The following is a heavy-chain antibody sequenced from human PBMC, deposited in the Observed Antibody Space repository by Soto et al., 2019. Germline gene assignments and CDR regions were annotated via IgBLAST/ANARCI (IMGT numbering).Heavy chain of an antibody. J-gene: IGHJ4*02. D-gene: IGHD3-10*01. CDR1: GFSLSDYS. CDR3: AKDSYHGSGFYYIFDH. V-gene: IGHV3-11*06. Sequence: QVQLVESGGGLVKPGGSLTLSCAASGFSLSDYSMSWIRQAPGKGLEWVSYISSSISYTHYADSVKGRFTASRDNAKNSVFLHLNSLRAEDTSVYYCAKDSYHGSGFYYIFDHWGQGTQVTVSS. CDR2: ISSSISYT.